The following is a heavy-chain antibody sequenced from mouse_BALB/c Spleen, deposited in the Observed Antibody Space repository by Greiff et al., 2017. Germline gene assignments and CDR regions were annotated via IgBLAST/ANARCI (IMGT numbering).Heavy chain of an antibody. Sequence: QVQLQQSGPGLVQPSQSLSITCTVSGFSLTSYGVHWVRQSPGKGLEWLGVIWSGGSTDYNAAFISRLSISKDNSKGQVFFKMNSLQANDTAIYYCARNFGNVAWFAYWGQGTLVTVSA. CDR3: ARNFGNVAWFAY. CDR1: GFSLTSYG. D-gene: IGHD2-1*01. CDR2: IWSGGST. J-gene: IGHJ3*01. V-gene: IGHV2-2*02.